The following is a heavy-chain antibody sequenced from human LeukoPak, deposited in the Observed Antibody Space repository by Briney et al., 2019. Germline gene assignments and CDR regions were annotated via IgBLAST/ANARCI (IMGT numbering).Heavy chain of an antibody. CDR3: TKGGAARFDY. J-gene: IGHJ4*02. D-gene: IGHD5-18*01. Sequence: GGSLRLSCAASGFTFSSYSMNWVRQAPGKGLEWDSSISSSSSYIYYADSVRGRFTISRDNSKNTLYLQMNSLRAEDTAVYYCTKGGAARFDYWGQGTLVTVSS. CDR1: GFTFSSYS. V-gene: IGHV3-21*04. CDR2: ISSSSSYI.